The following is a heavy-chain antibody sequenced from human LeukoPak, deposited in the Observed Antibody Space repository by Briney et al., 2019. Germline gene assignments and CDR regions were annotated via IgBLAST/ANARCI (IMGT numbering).Heavy chain of an antibody. CDR3: ARAPGPGAISTDY. D-gene: IGHD3-3*02. Sequence: GGSLRLSCAASGFTFSRYWMHWVRQAPGKGLVWVSRINGDGSTTTYADSVKGRFSISRDNAKNTLYLQMNSLRAEDSAVYYCARAPGPGAISTDYWGQGTLVTVSS. V-gene: IGHV3-74*01. CDR1: GFTFSRYW. J-gene: IGHJ4*02. CDR2: INGDGSTT.